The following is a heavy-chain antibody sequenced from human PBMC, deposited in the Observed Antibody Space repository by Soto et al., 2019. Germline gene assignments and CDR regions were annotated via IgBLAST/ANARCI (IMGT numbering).Heavy chain of an antibody. V-gene: IGHV3-30*18. D-gene: IGHD2-21*01. Sequence: QVQLVESGGGVVQPGRSLRLSCAASGFTFATYGIHWVRQAPGKGLEWVAVITYDGSNKYSDSVEGRFTVSRDNSKSTFYLQMNSLTPDDTAVYYCAKGPENWGDSNGYDPWGRGTLVTVSS. CDR3: AKGPENWGDSNGYDP. J-gene: IGHJ5*02. CDR1: GFTFATYG. CDR2: ITYDGSNK.